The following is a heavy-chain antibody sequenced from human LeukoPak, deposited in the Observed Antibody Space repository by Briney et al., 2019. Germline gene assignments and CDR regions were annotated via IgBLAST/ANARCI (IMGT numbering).Heavy chain of an antibody. J-gene: IGHJ5*02. CDR2: MNPNSGNT. V-gene: IGHV1-8*01. Sequence: ASVKVSCKASGYTFTSYDINWVRQATGQGLEWMGWMNPNSGNTGYAQKFQGRVTMTRNTSISTAYMELSSLRSEDTAVYYCARGWVYCSSTSCYPNWFDPWGQGTLVTVSS. D-gene: IGHD2-2*01. CDR1: GYTFTSYD. CDR3: ARGWVYCSSTSCYPNWFDP.